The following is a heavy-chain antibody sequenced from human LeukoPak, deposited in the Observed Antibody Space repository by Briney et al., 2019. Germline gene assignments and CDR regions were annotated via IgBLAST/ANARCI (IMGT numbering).Heavy chain of an antibody. J-gene: IGHJ6*02. V-gene: IGHV3-15*07. Sequence: PGGSLRLSCAASGLSLSDVWMNWVRQAPGKGLEWVGRVKGKPDGGTIDYAAPVKGRFTISRDDSKNTLYLQMNSLETEDTAVYYCTTAWMDVWGQGTTVTVSS. CDR3: TTAWMDV. CDR2: VKGKPDGGTI. CDR1: GLSLSDVW.